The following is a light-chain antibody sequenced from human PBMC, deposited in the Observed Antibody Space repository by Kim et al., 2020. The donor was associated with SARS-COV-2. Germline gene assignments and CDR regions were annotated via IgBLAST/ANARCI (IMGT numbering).Light chain of an antibody. Sequence: GSPGQTASITCSGVKLGDKYACWYQQKPGQSPVLVIYQDTKRPSGIPERFSGSNSGNTATLTISGTQPMDEADYYCQAWDSSTVVFGGGTQLTVL. V-gene: IGLV3-1*01. J-gene: IGLJ2*01. CDR1: KLGDKY. CDR3: QAWDSSTVV. CDR2: QDT.